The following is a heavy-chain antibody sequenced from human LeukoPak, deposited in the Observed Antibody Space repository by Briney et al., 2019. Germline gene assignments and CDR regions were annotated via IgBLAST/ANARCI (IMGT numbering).Heavy chain of an antibody. D-gene: IGHD3-16*01. Sequence: SETLSLTCTVSGGSISSSSYYWGWIRQHPGKGLEWIGYIYYSGSTYYNPSLKSRVTISVDTSKNQFSLKLSSVTAADTAVYYCARASPLYDYVWGSLNWFDPWGQGTLVTVSS. J-gene: IGHJ5*02. CDR3: ARASPLYDYVWGSLNWFDP. V-gene: IGHV4-31*03. CDR2: IYYSGST. CDR1: GGSISSSSYY.